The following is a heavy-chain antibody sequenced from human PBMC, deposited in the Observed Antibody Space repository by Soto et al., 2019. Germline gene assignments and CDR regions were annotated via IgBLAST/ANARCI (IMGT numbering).Heavy chain of an antibody. J-gene: IGHJ6*03. D-gene: IGHD2-15*01. CDR1: GGSISSSSYY. Sequence: SETLSLTCTVSGGSISSSSYYWGWIRQPPGKGLGWIGSIYYSGNTYYNPSLKSRVTISVDTSKNQFSLKLSSVTAADTAVYYCARHVGGYYYYMDVWGKGTTVTVSS. V-gene: IGHV4-39*01. CDR2: IYYSGNT. CDR3: ARHVGGYYYYMDV.